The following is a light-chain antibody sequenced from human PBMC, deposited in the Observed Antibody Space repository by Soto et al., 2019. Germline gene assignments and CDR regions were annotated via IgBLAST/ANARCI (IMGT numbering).Light chain of an antibody. CDR1: QSVSSSQ. V-gene: IGKV3-20*01. CDR2: AAS. CDR3: QQYGSSPLVT. J-gene: IGKJ5*01. Sequence: ESVLTQSLGTLSLSPGERATLSCRASQSVSSSQLGWYQQKPGQAPRLLVYAASTRATGIPDRFSGSGSGTDFTLTISRLEPEDFAVYYCQQYGSSPLVTFGQGTRLEIK.